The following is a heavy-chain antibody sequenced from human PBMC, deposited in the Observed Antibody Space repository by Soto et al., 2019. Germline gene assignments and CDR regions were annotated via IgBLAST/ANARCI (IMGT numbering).Heavy chain of an antibody. CDR3: ARVPAAAASGNWFDP. CDR2: IYYSGST. CDR1: GGSISSSSYY. D-gene: IGHD2-2*01. Sequence: SLTCTVSGGSISSSSYYWGWIRQPPGKGLEWIGSIYYSGSTYYNPSLKSRVTISVDTSKNQFSLKLSSVTAADTAVYYCARVPAAAASGNWFDPWGQGTLVTVSS. V-gene: IGHV4-39*01. J-gene: IGHJ5*02.